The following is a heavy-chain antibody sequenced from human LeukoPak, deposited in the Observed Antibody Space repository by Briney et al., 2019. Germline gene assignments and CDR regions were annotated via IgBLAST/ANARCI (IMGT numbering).Heavy chain of an antibody. D-gene: IGHD1-26*01. CDR3: AKVQSDIVGAMFFAFDV. V-gene: IGHV3-21*06. Sequence: PGGSLTLSCGVSRFTFNSYSMNWLRQAPGKGLEWVVCINESGSEMLYADSVKGRFTIYRDNSEHSLYLKMNSLRVEDTAVYYCAKVQSDIVGAMFFAFDVWGQGTMVSVSS. CDR2: INESGSEM. J-gene: IGHJ3*01. CDR1: RFTFNSYS.